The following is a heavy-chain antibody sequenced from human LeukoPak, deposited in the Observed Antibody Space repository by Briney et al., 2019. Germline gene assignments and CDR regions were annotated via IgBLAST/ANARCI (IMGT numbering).Heavy chain of an antibody. CDR3: AREGHDYSRRYYFDY. Sequence: ASVKVSCKASGGTFSSYAISWVRQAPGQGLEWMGRIIPILGIANYAQKFQGRVTITADKSTSTAYMELSSLRSEDMAVYYCAREGHDYSRRYYFDYWGQGTLVTVSS. J-gene: IGHJ4*02. CDR1: GGTFSSYA. V-gene: IGHV1-69*04. D-gene: IGHD4-11*01. CDR2: IIPILGIA.